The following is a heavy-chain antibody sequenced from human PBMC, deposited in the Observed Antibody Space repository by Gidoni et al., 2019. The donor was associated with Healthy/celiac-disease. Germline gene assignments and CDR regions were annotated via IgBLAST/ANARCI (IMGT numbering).Heavy chain of an antibody. CDR1: GGTFSSYA. J-gene: IGHJ3*02. CDR3: ARDRFIYSYGPNDAFDI. CDR2: IIPSFGTA. V-gene: IGHV1-69*01. D-gene: IGHD5-18*01. Sequence: QVQLVQSGAEVKKLGSSVKVSCKASGGTFSSYAISWVRQAPGQGLEWMGGIIPSFGTANYAQKFQGRVTITADESTSTAYMELSSLRSEDTAVYYCARDRFIYSYGPNDAFDIWGQVTMVTVSS.